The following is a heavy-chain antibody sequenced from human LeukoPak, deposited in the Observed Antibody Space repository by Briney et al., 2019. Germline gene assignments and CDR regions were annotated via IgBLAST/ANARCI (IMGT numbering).Heavy chain of an antibody. CDR1: GFTFSSYG. CDR2: ISYDGSNK. J-gene: IGHJ4*02. Sequence: PGGSLRLSCAASGFTFSSYGMHWVRQAPGKGLEWVAVISYDGSNKYYADSVKGQFTISRDNSKNTLYLQMNSLRAEDTAVYYCAKDKGSSGWSGDYWGQGTLVTVSS. D-gene: IGHD6-19*01. V-gene: IGHV3-30*18. CDR3: AKDKGSSGWSGDY.